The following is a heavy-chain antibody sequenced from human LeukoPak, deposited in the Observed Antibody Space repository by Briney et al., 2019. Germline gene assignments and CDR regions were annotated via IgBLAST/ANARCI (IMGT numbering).Heavy chain of an antibody. Sequence: SETLSLTCTVSGGSISSYYWSWIRQPPGKGLEWIGYIYYSGSTNYNPSLKSRVTISVDTSKNQFSLKLSSVTAADTAVYYCARGSGSRRAFYYYYYYMDVWGKGTTVTVSS. J-gene: IGHJ6*03. CDR2: IYYSGST. CDR1: GGSISSYY. CDR3: ARGSGSRRAFYYYYYYMDV. V-gene: IGHV4-59*01. D-gene: IGHD1-26*01.